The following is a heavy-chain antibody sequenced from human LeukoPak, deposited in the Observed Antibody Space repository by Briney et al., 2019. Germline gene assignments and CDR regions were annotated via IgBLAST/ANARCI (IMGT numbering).Heavy chain of an antibody. Sequence: SETLSLTCAVYGGSFSGYFWNWIRQPPGKGLEWIAESNHGGDTNYNPSLKSRVTISIDSSKNQFSLKLSSVTAADTAVYYCARDRCGSSTSCSPNGHDYWGQGTLVTVSS. V-gene: IGHV4-34*01. CDR1: GGSFSGYF. CDR2: SNHGGDT. D-gene: IGHD2-2*01. CDR3: ARDRCGSSTSCSPNGHDY. J-gene: IGHJ4*02.